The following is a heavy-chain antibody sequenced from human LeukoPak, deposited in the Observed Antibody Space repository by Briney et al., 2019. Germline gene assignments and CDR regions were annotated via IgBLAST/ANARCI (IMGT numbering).Heavy chain of an antibody. D-gene: IGHD3-10*01. CDR3: ARSETPMADPFDY. CDR2: ISYDGSNK. CDR1: GFTFSSYA. J-gene: IGHJ4*02. Sequence: GRALRLSCAASGFTFSSYAMHWVRQAPGKGLEGVAVISYDGSNKYYADSVKGRFTISRDNSKNTLYLQMNSLRAEDTAVYYCARSETPMADPFDYWGQGTLVTVSS. V-gene: IGHV3-30-3*01.